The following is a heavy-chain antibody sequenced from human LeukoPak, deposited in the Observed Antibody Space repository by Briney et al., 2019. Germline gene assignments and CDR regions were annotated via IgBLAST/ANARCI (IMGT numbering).Heavy chain of an antibody. V-gene: IGHV1-69*13. J-gene: IGHJ6*03. CDR2: IIPIFGTA. D-gene: IGHD4-23*01. CDR1: GGTFSSYA. CDR3: AREEGGKRGYYYMDV. Sequence: SVKVSCKASGGTFSSYAISWVRQAPGQGLEWMGGIIPIFGTANYAQKFQGRVTITADESTSTAYMELSSLRSEDTAVYYCAREEGGKRGYYYMDVWGKGTTVTVSS.